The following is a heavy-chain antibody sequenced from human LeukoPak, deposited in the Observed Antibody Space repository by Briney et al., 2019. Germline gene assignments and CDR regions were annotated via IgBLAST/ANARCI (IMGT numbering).Heavy chain of an antibody. CDR2: ISSSSSTI. CDR1: GFTFSTYS. CDR3: ARGRSAAGPLHYCDY. V-gene: IGHV3-48*02. J-gene: IGHJ4*02. D-gene: IGHD6-13*01. Sequence: GGSLRLSCAASGFTFSTYSINWDRQAPGKGLEWVSYISSSSSTIFYADSVKGRFTISRDNAKNSLYLQMNSLRDEDTAMYYCARGRSAAGPLHYCDYWGQGALVTVSS.